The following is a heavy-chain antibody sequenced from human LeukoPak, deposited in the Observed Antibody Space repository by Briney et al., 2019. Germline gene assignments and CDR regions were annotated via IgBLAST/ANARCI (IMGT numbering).Heavy chain of an antibody. Sequence: GGSLRLSCAASGFTFSSYEMNWVRQAPGKGLEWVSRINSDGSSTSYADSVKGRFTISRDNAKNTLYLQMNSLRAEDTAVYYCARVLQLWHHTYFDYWGQGTLVTVSS. CDR1: GFTFSSYE. J-gene: IGHJ4*02. V-gene: IGHV3-74*01. CDR2: INSDGSST. D-gene: IGHD5-18*01. CDR3: ARVLQLWHHTYFDY.